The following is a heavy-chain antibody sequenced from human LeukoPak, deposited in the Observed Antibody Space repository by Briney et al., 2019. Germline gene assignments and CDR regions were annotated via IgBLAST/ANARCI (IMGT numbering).Heavy chain of an antibody. CDR3: ARDKGSGYYYFDY. J-gene: IGHJ4*02. CDR1: GGTFSSYA. Sequence: ASVKVSCKASGGTFSSYAISWVRQAPGQGLEWMGGIIPIFGTANYAQKFQGRVTITTDESTSTAYMELSSLRSEDTAVYYCARDKGSGYYYFDYWGQGTLVTVSS. CDR2: IIPIFGTA. D-gene: IGHD3-22*01. V-gene: IGHV1-69*05.